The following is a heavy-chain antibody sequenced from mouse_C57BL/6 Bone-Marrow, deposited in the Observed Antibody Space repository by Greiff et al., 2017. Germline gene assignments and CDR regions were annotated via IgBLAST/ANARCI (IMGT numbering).Heavy chain of an antibody. CDR1: GFNIKDDY. CDR3: TTESHYYAMDY. V-gene: IGHV14-4*01. CDR2: IDPANGDT. Sequence: VQLQQSGAELVRPGASVKLSCTASGFNIKDDYMHWVKQRPEQGLEWIGWIDPANGDTEYASKFQGKATITADTSSNTAYLQLSSLTSEDTAVYYCTTESHYYAMDYWGQGTSVTVSS. J-gene: IGHJ4*01.